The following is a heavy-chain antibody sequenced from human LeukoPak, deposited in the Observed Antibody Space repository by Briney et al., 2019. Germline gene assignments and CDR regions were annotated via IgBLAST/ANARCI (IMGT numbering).Heavy chain of an antibody. Sequence: ASVKVSCKASGYTFTGYYMHWVRQAPGQGLEWMGWINPNSGGTNYAQKFQGRVTMTRDTSTSTVYMELSSLRSEDTAVYYCARDRSWELSYFDYWGQGTLVTVSS. D-gene: IGHD1-26*01. CDR2: INPNSGGT. J-gene: IGHJ4*02. V-gene: IGHV1-2*02. CDR1: GYTFTGYY. CDR3: ARDRSWELSYFDY.